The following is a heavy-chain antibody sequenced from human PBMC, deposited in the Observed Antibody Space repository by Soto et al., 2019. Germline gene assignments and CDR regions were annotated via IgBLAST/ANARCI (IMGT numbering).Heavy chain of an antibody. CDR1: GDSIRTYF. CDR3: ARARSGYNIDALDI. CDR2: VFNSGST. J-gene: IGHJ3*02. D-gene: IGHD5-12*01. Sequence: SETLSLSCTVSGDSIRTYFWTWIRQPPGKGLEWIGYVFNSGSTNSNPSLTSRVTILLDTSRNQISLTLSSVTAADTAVYYCARARSGYNIDALDIWGQGTMVTVSS. V-gene: IGHV4-59*01.